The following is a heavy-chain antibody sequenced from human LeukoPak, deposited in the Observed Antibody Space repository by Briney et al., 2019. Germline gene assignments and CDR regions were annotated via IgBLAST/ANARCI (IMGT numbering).Heavy chain of an antibody. Sequence: ASVKVSCKASGYTCSTYYIHWVRQAPGQGLEWMGWIKADSGDRKYAEKFQDRVTMTTDRPISTVYMEMSSLRYDDTAVFYCATSIAQWYGAWGQGTLVTVSS. D-gene: IGHD3-10*01. J-gene: IGHJ4*02. CDR1: GYTCSTYY. CDR2: IKADSGDR. V-gene: IGHV1-2*02. CDR3: ATSIAQWYGA.